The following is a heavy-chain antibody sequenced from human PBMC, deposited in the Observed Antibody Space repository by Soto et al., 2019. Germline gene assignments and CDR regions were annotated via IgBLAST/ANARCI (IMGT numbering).Heavy chain of an antibody. CDR1: GFSFSNYD. D-gene: IGHD4-17*01. CDR2: VSGSGATT. V-gene: IGHV3-23*01. Sequence: EVQLLESGGGLVQPGGSLRLSCAASGFSFSNYDMSWVRQAPGKGLEWVSSVSGSGATTSHADPVKGRFTISRDNSINTLYLQMNSLRAEDTAVYFCAKRRLETYYYYGLDVWGQGTKVTVSS. CDR3: AKRRLETYYYYGLDV. J-gene: IGHJ6*02.